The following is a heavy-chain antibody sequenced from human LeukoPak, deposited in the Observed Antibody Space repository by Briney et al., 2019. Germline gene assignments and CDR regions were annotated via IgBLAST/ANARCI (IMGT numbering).Heavy chain of an antibody. CDR1: GLTFNTYW. CDR3: LPGKGY. Sequence: GGSLRLSCAAYGLTFNTYWMNWVRQAPGKGLEWVASTSPDGNEKYYADFVKGRFSIFRDNANSILYLQMNSLRGEDTAVYYCLPGKGYWGQGTLVTVSS. V-gene: IGHV3-7*01. J-gene: IGHJ4*02. CDR2: TSPDGNEK. D-gene: IGHD4-23*01.